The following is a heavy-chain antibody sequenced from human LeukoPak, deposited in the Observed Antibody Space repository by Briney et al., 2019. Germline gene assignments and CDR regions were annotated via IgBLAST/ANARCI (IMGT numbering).Heavy chain of an antibody. J-gene: IGHJ4*02. CDR2: IYNGVNT. Sequence: PGGSLRLSCAASGFIVSSNHMTWVRQAPGKGLEWVSVIYNGVNTNYADSVKGRFSISRDSSKNTLFLQMNSLRAKDTAVYYCARASQWLAFDSWGQGTLVTVSS. CDR3: ARASQWLAFDS. CDR1: GFIVSSNH. D-gene: IGHD6-19*01. V-gene: IGHV3-66*01.